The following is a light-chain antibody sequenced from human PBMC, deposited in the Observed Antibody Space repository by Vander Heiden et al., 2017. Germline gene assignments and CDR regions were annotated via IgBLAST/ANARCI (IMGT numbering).Light chain of an antibody. J-gene: IGLJ2*01. CDR3: SSRDSSGNHVV. V-gene: IGLV3-19*01. Sequence: SSELTQDPAVSVALGPTVRITCQGDSRRSYYASWYQQKPGQAPVLVIYGKNNRPSGIPDRFSGSSSGNTASLTITGAQAEDEADYYCSSRDSSGNHVVFGGGTKLTVL. CDR1: SRRSYY. CDR2: GKN.